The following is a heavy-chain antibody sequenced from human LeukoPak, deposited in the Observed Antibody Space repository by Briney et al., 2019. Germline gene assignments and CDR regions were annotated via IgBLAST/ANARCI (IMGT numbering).Heavy chain of an antibody. V-gene: IGHV3-7*01. CDR3: ARARDIVVVPAAIDY. CDR1: GFTFSSYW. Sequence: GGSLRLSCAPSGFTFSSYWMSWVRQAPGKGLEWVANIKQDGNERYYVDSVKGRFTISRDNAKNSLCLQMNSLRAEDTAVYYCARARDIVVVPAAIDYWGQGTLVTVSS. CDR2: IKQDGNER. D-gene: IGHD2-2*01. J-gene: IGHJ4*02.